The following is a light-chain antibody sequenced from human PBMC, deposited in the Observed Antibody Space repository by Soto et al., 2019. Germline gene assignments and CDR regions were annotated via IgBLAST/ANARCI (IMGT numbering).Light chain of an antibody. CDR2: GNS. V-gene: IGLV1-40*01. J-gene: IGLJ2*01. CDR3: QSYDSSLSVGV. CDR1: SSNIGAGYD. Sequence: QSALTQPPSVSGAPGQRVTISCTGSSSNIGAGYDVHWYQQLPGTAPKLLIYGNSNRPSGVPDRFSGSKSGTSASLAITGLQAEHEADYYCQSYDSSLSVGVFGGGTKLTVL.